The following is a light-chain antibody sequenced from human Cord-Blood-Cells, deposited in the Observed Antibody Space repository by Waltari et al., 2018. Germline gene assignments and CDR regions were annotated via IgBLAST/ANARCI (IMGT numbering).Light chain of an antibody. CDR1: QSVSSSY. V-gene: IGKV3-20*01. CDR3: QPYGSSPLLI. J-gene: IGKJ4*01. CDR2: GAS. Sequence: EIVLTQSPGTLSLSPGERATLSCRASQSVSSSYLAWYQQKPGQAPRLLIYGASSRATVIPDRFSGSGSGTDFTLTISRLEPEDFAVYYCQPYGSSPLLIFGVGTKVEIK.